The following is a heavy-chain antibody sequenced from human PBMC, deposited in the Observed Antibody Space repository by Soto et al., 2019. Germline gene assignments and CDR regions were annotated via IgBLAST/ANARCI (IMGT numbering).Heavy chain of an antibody. J-gene: IGHJ4*02. CDR2: IWFDGSKR. CDR1: GYTFSRHG. D-gene: IGHD3-10*01. CDR3: ARDLGNFDSGSNYFDS. V-gene: IGHV3-33*07. Sequence: GGSLRLSCAASGYTFSRHGMAWVRQAPGKGLEWVAIIWFDGSKRYYADSVKGRFTISRDDSKNTLYLQMNSLRAEDTAVYLCARDLGNFDSGSNYFDSWGQGXLVTVPS.